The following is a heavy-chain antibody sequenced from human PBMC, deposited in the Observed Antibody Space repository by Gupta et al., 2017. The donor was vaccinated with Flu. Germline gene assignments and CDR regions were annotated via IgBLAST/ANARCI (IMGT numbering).Heavy chain of an antibody. Sequence: SKIEGGTTDYAASVKGRFTISRDASMSMLYLQMNSLQAEDTAVYYCTTPRYCTRTSFGSIDFWGQGTLVTVS. V-gene: IGHV3-15*01. CDR3: TTPRYCTRTSFGSIDF. CDR2: SKIEGGTT. D-gene: IGHD2-2*01. J-gene: IGHJ4*02.